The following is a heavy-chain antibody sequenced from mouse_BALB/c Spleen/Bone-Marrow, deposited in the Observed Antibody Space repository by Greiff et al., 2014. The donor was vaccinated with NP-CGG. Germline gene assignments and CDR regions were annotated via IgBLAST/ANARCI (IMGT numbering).Heavy chain of an antibody. CDR2: IDTSDSYT. Sequence: GAELVMPGASVKMSCKASGHTFTDYWMHWVKQRPGQGLEWIGAIDTSDSYTSYNQKFKGKATLTVDESSSTAYMQLSSLTSEDSAVYYCARSDYRFDPLPYWGQGTLVTVSA. CDR3: ARSDYRFDPLPY. D-gene: IGHD2-14*01. CDR1: GHTFTDYW. V-gene: IGHV1-69*01. J-gene: IGHJ3*01.